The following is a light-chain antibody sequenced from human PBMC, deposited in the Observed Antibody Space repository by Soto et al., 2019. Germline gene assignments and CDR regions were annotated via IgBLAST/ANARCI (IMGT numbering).Light chain of an antibody. J-gene: IGLJ2*01. V-gene: IGLV2-8*01. CDR1: SNDVGGSNF. CDR2: EVS. CDR3: SSYVGTNNVV. Sequence: QSALTLPPSASGSPGQSVTISCTGTSNDVGGSNFISWYQQHPGKAPKLMIYEVSKRPSGIPDRFSGSNAGNTASLTVSVLHAEYEADYYCSSYVGTNNVVFGGGTKLTVL.